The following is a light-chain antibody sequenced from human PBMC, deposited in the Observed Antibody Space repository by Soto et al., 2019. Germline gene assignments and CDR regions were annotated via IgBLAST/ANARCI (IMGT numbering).Light chain of an antibody. CDR2: DAS. V-gene: IGKV3-11*01. Sequence: EIVLTQSPATLSLSPGERATLSCRASLSVSNFLAWYQQKPGQAPRLLISDASNRATGIPGRFSGSGSGTDFSLTISSLEPEEFAVYYCQQRSNWPWTFGQGTKVEIK. CDR3: QQRSNWPWT. J-gene: IGKJ1*01. CDR1: LSVSNF.